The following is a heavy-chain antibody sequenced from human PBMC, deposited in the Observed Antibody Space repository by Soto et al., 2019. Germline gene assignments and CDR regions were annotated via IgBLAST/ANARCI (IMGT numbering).Heavy chain of an antibody. Sequence: LGGSLILSCEASGFIFGDYGMSWVRQGPGKGLEWVSGINWNGDSTGYADSVKGRFTISRDNAKKLLYLEMNSLRAEDTALYYCARGIGSVWSSWFDPWGQGT. D-gene: IGHD6-13*01. J-gene: IGHJ5*02. CDR3: ARGIGSVWSSWFDP. CDR2: INWNGDST. CDR1: GFIFGDYG. V-gene: IGHV3-20*04.